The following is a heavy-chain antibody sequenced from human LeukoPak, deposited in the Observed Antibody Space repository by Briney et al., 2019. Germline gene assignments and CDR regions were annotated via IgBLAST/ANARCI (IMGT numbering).Heavy chain of an antibody. D-gene: IGHD3-10*01. CDR3: ARVGTYYRSLDS. Sequence: SETLSLTCTVSGGSISVASWIWLRQPPGQGLEWIGYIYHSGGTNYNPSLKSRVTISLDTSKNQFSLKLSSVTAADTAVYYCARVGTYYRSLDSWGQGTLVTVSS. CDR1: GGSISVAS. J-gene: IGHJ4*02. V-gene: IGHV4-59*01. CDR2: IYHSGGT.